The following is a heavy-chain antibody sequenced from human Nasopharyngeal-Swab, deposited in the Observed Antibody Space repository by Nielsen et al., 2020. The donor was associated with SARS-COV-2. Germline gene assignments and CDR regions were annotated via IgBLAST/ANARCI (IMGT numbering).Heavy chain of an antibody. D-gene: IGHD2-15*01. CDR1: GFNFSDSG. V-gene: IGHV3-33*01. CDR2: VWHDGTNK. J-gene: IGHJ4*02. Sequence: GESLKLSCTASGFNFSDSGLHWVRPAPGHGLEWVAVVWHDGTNKYHAESVKGRFTISRDNSKNTLYLQMTSLTVDDTAMYFCARGSTAGDYWGQGALVTVSS. CDR3: ARGSTAGDY.